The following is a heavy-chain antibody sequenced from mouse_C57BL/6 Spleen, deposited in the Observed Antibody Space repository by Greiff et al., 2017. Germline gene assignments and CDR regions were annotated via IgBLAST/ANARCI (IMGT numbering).Heavy chain of an antibody. CDR2: ISPRSGNT. J-gene: IGHJ3*01. CDR3: ARGEAWFAY. V-gene: IGHV1-81*01. CDR1: GYTFTSYG. Sequence: QVQLQQSGAELARPGASVKLSCKASGYTFTSYGISWVKQRTGQGLEWIGEISPRSGNTYYNEKFKGKATLTADKASSTAYMELRSLTSEDSAVYFCARGEAWFAYGGQGTLVTVSA.